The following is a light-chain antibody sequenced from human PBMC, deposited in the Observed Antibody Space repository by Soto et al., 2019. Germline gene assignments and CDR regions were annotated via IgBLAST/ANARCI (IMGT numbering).Light chain of an antibody. CDR1: QSIDSW. CDR2: GAT. Sequence: DIRMTQSPSTLSASVGDRVTITCRASQSIDSWLAWYQQKPGKAPKLLIYGATSLETGVPSRFSASGSGTDFALTISSLQPGDFATYFCQHYNSYGTFGQGTKVDI. CDR3: QHYNSYGT. V-gene: IGKV1-5*01. J-gene: IGKJ1*01.